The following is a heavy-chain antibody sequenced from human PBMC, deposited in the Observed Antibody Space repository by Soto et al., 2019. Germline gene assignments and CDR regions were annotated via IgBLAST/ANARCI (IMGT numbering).Heavy chain of an antibody. V-gene: IGHV4-31*03. CDR2: IYYSGST. J-gene: IGHJ6*02. Sequence: TLSLTCTVSGGSISSGGYYWSWIRQHPGKGLEWIGYIYYSGSTYYNPSLKSRVTISVDTSKNQFSLKLSAVTAADTAVYYCARVSDATYGMDVWGQGTTVTVSS. CDR3: ARVSDATYGMDV. CDR1: GGSISSGGYY. D-gene: IGHD2-2*01.